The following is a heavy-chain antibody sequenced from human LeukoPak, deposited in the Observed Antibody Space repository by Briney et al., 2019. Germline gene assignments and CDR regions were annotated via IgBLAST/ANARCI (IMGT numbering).Heavy chain of an antibody. D-gene: IGHD3-10*01. V-gene: IGHV3-30*02. CDR2: MRFDGTKT. CDR3: ARDFDDVSGNYYYIPDY. Sequence: PGGSLRLSCEASGFNFSTNGMHWVRQAPGKGLEWVSFMRFDGTKTFYGDSVRGRFTISRDNSKNTLYLQLSSLRGDDTAVYYCARDFDDVSGNYYYIPDYWGQGTLVTVSS. CDR1: GFNFSTNG. J-gene: IGHJ4*02.